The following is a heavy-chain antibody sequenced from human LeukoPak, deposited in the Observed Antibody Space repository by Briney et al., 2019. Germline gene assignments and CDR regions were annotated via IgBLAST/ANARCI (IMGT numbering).Heavy chain of an antibody. Sequence: PETLSLTCTVSGYSITSGYYWGWGRQPPGEGLEGIGSIYHSGSTYYIPSLKSRVTISVDTSKNQFSLKLSSVTAADTAVYYCARVENDYVWGGDYWGQGTLVTVSS. CDR1: GYSITSGYY. V-gene: IGHV4-38-2*02. D-gene: IGHD3-16*01. J-gene: IGHJ4*02. CDR3: ARVENDYVWGGDY. CDR2: IYHSGST.